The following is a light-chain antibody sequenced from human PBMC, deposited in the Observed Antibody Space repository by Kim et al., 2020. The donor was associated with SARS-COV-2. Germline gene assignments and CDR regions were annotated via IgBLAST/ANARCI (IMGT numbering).Light chain of an antibody. CDR1: QSVGSK. Sequence: EIVMTQSPATLSVSPGERATLSCRASQSVGSKLAWYQQRPGQAPRLLIYDASTSATGIPASFSGSGSGTDFTLTISSLQSADFAVYYCQQYNNWPRTFGQGTKVDIK. V-gene: IGKV3-15*01. CDR2: DAS. CDR3: QQYNNWPRT. J-gene: IGKJ1*01.